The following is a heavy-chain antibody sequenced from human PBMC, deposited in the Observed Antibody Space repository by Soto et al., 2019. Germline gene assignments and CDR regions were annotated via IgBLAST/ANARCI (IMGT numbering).Heavy chain of an antibody. CDR1: GFTFGDYA. CDR3: TRDHRHLDY. Sequence: EVQLVESGGGLVQPGRSLRLSCTASGFTFGDYAMNWFRQAPGKGLEWVGFIRSKAYGGTTENAASVKGRFTISRDDSKSIAYLQMNSLNTEDTAVYYCTRDHRHLDYWGQGTLVTVSS. J-gene: IGHJ4*02. V-gene: IGHV3-49*03. CDR2: IRSKAYGGTT.